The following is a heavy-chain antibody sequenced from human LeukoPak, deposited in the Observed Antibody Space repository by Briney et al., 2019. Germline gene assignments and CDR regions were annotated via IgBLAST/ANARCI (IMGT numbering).Heavy chain of an antibody. CDR2: INPSGGST. CDR1: GYTLTSYY. V-gene: IGHV1-46*01. D-gene: IGHD3-22*01. CDR3: ASLHRSNEGYYYDSSGYSPFDY. J-gene: IGHJ4*02. Sequence: ASVKVSCKASGYTLTSYYMHWVRQAPGQGLEWMGIINPSGGSTSYAQKFQGRVTISVDTSKNQFSLKLSSETAADTAVYYCASLHRSNEGYYYDSSGYSPFDYWGQGTLVTVSS.